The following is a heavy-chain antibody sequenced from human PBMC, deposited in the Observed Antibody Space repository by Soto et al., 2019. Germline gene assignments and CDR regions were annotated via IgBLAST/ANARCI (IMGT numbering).Heavy chain of an antibody. CDR1: GASISGFY. D-gene: IGHD1-1*01. Sequence: LSLTFTVSGASISGFYWSWIRKSAGKGLEWIGRIYATGTTDYNPSLKSRVMMSVDTSKKQFSLKLRSVTAADTAVYYCVRDGTRTLRDWFDPWGQGISVTVSS. CDR2: IYATGTT. CDR3: VRDGTRTLRDWFDP. V-gene: IGHV4-4*07. J-gene: IGHJ5*02.